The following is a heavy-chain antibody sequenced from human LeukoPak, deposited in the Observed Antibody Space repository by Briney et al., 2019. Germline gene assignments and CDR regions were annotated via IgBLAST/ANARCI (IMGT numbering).Heavy chain of an antibody. CDR3: ARVVPPYYYGSGSYYNVYGMDV. J-gene: IGHJ6*02. D-gene: IGHD3-10*01. CDR2: INHGGST. CDR1: GGSFSSYY. Sequence: SETLSLTCAVYGGSFSSYYWSWIRQPPGKGLEWIGEINHGGSTNYNPSLKSRVTISVDTSKNQFSLKLSSVTAADTAVYYCARVVPPYYYGSGSYYNVYGMDVWGQGTTVTVSS. V-gene: IGHV4-34*01.